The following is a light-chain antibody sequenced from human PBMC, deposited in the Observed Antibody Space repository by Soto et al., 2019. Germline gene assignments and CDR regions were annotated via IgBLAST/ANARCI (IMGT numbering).Light chain of an antibody. J-gene: IGKJ4*01. CDR3: QQSYSVPLT. CDR1: QSINSY. Sequence: DIQMTQSPSSLSASVGDRVTITCRASQSINSYLNWYQQRPGQAPKLLIYVASSLQSGVPSRFSGSGSGTDFTLTVSSLQPEDWAIYYCQQSYSVPLTFGGGTKVEIK. V-gene: IGKV1-39*01. CDR2: VAS.